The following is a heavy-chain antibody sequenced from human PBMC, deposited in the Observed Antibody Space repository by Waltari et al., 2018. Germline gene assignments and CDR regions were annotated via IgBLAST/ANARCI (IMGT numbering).Heavy chain of an antibody. Sequence: QVQLQQWGAGLLKPSETLSHTCVVYGGSFSGYYGRGIRQSPGKGLEWIGESNHSGSTNYNPSLKSRVTISVDTSKNQFSLKVSSVTAADTAVYYCARGGQWKFDYWGQGTLVTVSS. CDR2: SNHSGST. J-gene: IGHJ4*02. D-gene: IGHD6-19*01. V-gene: IGHV4-34*01. CDR1: GGSFSGYY. CDR3: ARGGQWKFDY.